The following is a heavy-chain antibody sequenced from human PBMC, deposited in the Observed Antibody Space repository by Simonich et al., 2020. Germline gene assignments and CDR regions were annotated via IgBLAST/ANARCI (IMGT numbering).Heavy chain of an antibody. D-gene: IGHD3-3*01. J-gene: IGHJ6*03. CDR3: ARGGVQYYYYYMDV. CDR1: GYTFTGYY. CDR2: INPNRGGT. Sequence: QVQLVQSGAEVKKPGASVKVSCKASGYTFTGYYMHWVRQAPGQGLDWMGRINPNRGGTNYAQKFQGRVTMTRDTSISTAYMELSRLRSDDTAVYYCARGGVQYYYYYMDVWGKGTTVTVSS. V-gene: IGHV1-2*02.